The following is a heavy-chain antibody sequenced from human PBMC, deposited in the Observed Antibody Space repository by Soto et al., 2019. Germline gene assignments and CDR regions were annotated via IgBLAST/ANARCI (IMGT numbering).Heavy chain of an antibody. CDR2: IIPIFGTA. Sequence: SVKVSCKASGGTFSSYAISWVRQAPGQGLEWMGGIIPIFGTANYAQKFQGRVTITADESTSTAYMELSSLRSEDTAVYYCARVESYYYDSSGSFLFDYWGQGTLVTVSS. V-gene: IGHV1-69*13. CDR1: GGTFSSYA. D-gene: IGHD3-22*01. CDR3: ARVESYYYDSSGSFLFDY. J-gene: IGHJ4*02.